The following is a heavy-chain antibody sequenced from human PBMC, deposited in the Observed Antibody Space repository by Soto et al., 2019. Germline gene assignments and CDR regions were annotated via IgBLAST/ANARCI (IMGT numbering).Heavy chain of an antibody. Sequence: QVQLVQSGAEVKKPGASVKVSCKASGYTFTSYGISWVRQAPGQGLEWMGWISAYNGNTNYAQKLQGRVTMTTDTPTSTAFMELRRVSADETAVYYGARDLAAGTCDYWGQGPLVTVSS. J-gene: IGHJ4*02. CDR1: GYTFTSYG. CDR2: ISAYNGNT. CDR3: ARDLAAGTCDY. V-gene: IGHV1-18*01. D-gene: IGHD6-13*01.